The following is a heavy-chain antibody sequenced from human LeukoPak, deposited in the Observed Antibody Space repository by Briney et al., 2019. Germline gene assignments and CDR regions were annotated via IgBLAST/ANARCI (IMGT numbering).Heavy chain of an antibody. Sequence: PGGSLRLSCAASGFTFSSYEMNWVRQAPGKGLEWVSYISSSGSTIYYADSVKGRFTISRDNAKNSLYLQMNSLRAEDTAGYYCATAPEGIAVANEHWGQGTLVTVSS. CDR2: ISSSGSTI. D-gene: IGHD6-19*01. J-gene: IGHJ4*02. CDR1: GFTFSSYE. V-gene: IGHV3-48*03. CDR3: ATAPEGIAVANEH.